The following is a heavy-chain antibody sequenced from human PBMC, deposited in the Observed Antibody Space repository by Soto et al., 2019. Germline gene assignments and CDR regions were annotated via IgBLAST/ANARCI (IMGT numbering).Heavy chain of an antibody. CDR2: INPNSGGT. Sequence: ASVKVSCKASGYTFTGYYMHWVRQAPGQGLEWMGWINPNSGGTNYAQKFQGWVTMTRDTSISTAYMELSRLRSDDTAVYYCARGGANYYDSSGPNWFDPWGQGTLGTVSS. CDR1: GYTFTGYY. CDR3: ARGGANYYDSSGPNWFDP. J-gene: IGHJ5*02. D-gene: IGHD3-22*01. V-gene: IGHV1-2*04.